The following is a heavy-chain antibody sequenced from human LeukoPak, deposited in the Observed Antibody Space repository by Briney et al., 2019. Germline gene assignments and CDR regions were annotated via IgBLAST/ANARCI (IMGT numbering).Heavy chain of an antibody. Sequence: GGSLRLSCAASGFTFSSYGMHWVRQAPGKGLEWVAVIWYDGSNKYYADSVKGRFTISRDNAKNSLYLQMNSLRAEDTAVYYCARGYWCDYWGQGTLVTVSS. CDR2: IWYDGSNK. CDR3: ARGYWCDY. J-gene: IGHJ4*02. D-gene: IGHD2-8*02. V-gene: IGHV3-33*01. CDR1: GFTFSSYG.